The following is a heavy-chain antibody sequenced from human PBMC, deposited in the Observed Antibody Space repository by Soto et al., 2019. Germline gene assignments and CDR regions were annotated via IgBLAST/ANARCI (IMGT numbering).Heavy chain of an antibody. D-gene: IGHD5-12*01. CDR2: IFSSGST. J-gene: IGHJ4*02. CDR3: AREGSYSAYNFAHGIQLWSFDF. V-gene: IGHV4-4*07. Sequence: SETLSLTCTVSGGSINTFYWSWVRQPAGKGLEWIGRIFSSGSTSFNPALESRVAMSVDTSKNHFSLNLSSVTAADMAVYYCAREGSYSAYNFAHGIQLWSFDFWGQGALVTVSS. CDR1: GGSINTFY.